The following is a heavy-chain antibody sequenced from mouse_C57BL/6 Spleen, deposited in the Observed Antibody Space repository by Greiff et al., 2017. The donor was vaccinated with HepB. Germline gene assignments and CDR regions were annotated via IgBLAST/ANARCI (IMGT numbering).Heavy chain of an antibody. D-gene: IGHD3-1*01. CDR3: ARGDRGLDY. CDR2: IDPSDSYT. V-gene: IGHV1-50*01. J-gene: IGHJ2*01. Sequence: VQLQQPGAELVKPGASVKLSCKASGYTFTSYWMQWVKQRPGQGLEWIGEIDPSDSYTNYNQKFKGKATLTVDTSSSTAYMQLSSLTSEDSAVYYCARGDRGLDYWGQGTTLTVSS. CDR1: GYTFTSYW.